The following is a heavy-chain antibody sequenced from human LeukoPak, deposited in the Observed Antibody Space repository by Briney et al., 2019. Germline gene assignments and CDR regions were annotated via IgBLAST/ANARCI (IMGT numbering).Heavy chain of an antibody. V-gene: IGHV4-59*01. Sequence: PSETLSLTCTVSGGSISSYYWSWIRQPPGKGLEWIGYIYYSGSTNYNPSLKSRVTISVDTSKNQFSLKLSSVTAADTAVYYCAREATLSYHDILTGLGAFDIWGQGTMVTVSS. J-gene: IGHJ3*02. D-gene: IGHD3-9*01. CDR2: IYYSGST. CDR3: AREATLSYHDILTGLGAFDI. CDR1: GGSISSYY.